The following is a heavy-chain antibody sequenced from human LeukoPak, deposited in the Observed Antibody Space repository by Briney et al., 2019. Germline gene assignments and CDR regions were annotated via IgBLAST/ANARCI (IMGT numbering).Heavy chain of an antibody. J-gene: IGHJ4*02. D-gene: IGHD3-16*01. CDR3: AKGGRTWDY. CDR2: IKQDGSDQ. CDR1: GFTFSSYW. V-gene: IGHV3-7*01. Sequence: PGGSLRLSCAASGFTFSSYWMSWVRQAPGKGLEWVSNIKQDGSDQYYVDSVKGRFTISRDNAKNSLYLQMNSLRAEDTAVYYCAKGGRTWDYWGQGTLVTVSS.